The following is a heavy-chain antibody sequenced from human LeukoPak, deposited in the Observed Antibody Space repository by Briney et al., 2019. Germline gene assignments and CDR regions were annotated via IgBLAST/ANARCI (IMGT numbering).Heavy chain of an antibody. CDR2: IKSKTDGGTT. J-gene: IGHJ3*02. CDR3: TTDLRPARGDAFDI. V-gene: IGHV3-15*01. D-gene: IGHD2-2*01. Sequence: RGSLRFSCAASGFTFSNAWMSWVRQAPGKGLEWVGRIKSKTDGGTTDYAAPVKGRFTISRDDSKNTLYLQMNSLKTEDTAVYYCTTDLRPARGDAFDIWGQGTMVTVSS. CDR1: GFTFSNAW.